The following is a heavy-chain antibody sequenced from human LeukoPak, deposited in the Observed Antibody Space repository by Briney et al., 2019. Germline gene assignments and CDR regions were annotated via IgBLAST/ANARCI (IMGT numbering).Heavy chain of an antibody. D-gene: IGHD4-23*01. CDR3: ARDRGVSYGGNPRSYWYFDL. J-gene: IGHJ2*01. Sequence: PSETLSLTCTVSGGSISSSSYYWGWIRQPPGKGLEWIGSIYYSGSTYYNPSLKSRVTISVDTSQNQFSLTLSSVTAADTAVYYCARDRGVSYGGNPRSYWYFDLWGRGTLVTVSS. CDR2: IYYSGST. V-gene: IGHV4-39*07. CDR1: GGSISSSSYY.